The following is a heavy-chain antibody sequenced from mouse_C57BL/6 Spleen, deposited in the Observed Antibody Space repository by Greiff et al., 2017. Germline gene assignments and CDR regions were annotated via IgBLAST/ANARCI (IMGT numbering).Heavy chain of an antibody. D-gene: IGHD1-1*01. CDR2: ISSGSSTI. V-gene: IGHV5-17*01. J-gene: IGHJ1*03. CDR3: ASYYYGSSLYWYFDV. CDR1: GFTFSDYG. Sequence: EVKVVESGGGLVKPGGSLKLSCAASGFTFSDYGMHWVRQAPEKGLEWVAYISSGSSTIYYADTVKGRFTISRDNAKNTLFLRMTSLRSEDTAMYYCASYYYGSSLYWYFDVWGTGTTVTVSS.